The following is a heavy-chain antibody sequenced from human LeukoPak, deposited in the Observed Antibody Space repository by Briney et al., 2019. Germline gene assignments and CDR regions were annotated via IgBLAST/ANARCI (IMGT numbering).Heavy chain of an antibody. CDR2: IYSGGST. D-gene: IGHD1-26*01. CDR3: ARGSGSYGRDY. Sequence: GGSLRLFCAASGFTVSSNYMSWVRQASGKGLEWVSVIYSGGSTYYADSVKGRFTISRHNSKNTLYLQMNSLRAEDTAVYYCARGSGSYGRDYWGQGTLVTVSS. CDR1: GFTVSSNY. J-gene: IGHJ4*02. V-gene: IGHV3-53*04.